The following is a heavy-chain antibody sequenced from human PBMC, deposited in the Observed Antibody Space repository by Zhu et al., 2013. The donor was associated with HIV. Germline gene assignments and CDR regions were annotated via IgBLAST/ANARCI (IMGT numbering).Heavy chain of an antibody. Sequence: QVQLVQSGSEVKKPGASVKVSCKASRYTFTAYYMHWVRQAPGQGLEWMGWINPNTGGTNRAQKFQGRVTMTRDTSISTAYMELSSLRSEDTAVYYCARGMSAAAASPTGWGQGTLVTVSS. CDR3: ARGMSAAAASPTG. D-gene: IGHD6-13*01. CDR1: RYTFTAYY. J-gene: IGHJ1*01. V-gene: IGHV1-2*02. CDR2: INPNTGGT.